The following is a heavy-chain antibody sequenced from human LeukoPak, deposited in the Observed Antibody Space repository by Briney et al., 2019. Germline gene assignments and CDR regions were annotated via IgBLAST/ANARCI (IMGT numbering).Heavy chain of an antibody. CDR3: ASGYSYGPRRT. J-gene: IGHJ4*02. CDR1: GGSFSGYY. V-gene: IGHV4-34*01. D-gene: IGHD5-18*01. CDR2: INHSGST. Sequence: PSETLSLTCAVYGGSFSGYYWSWIRQPPGKGLEWIGEINHSGSTNYNSSLKSRVTISVDTSKNQFSLKLSSVTAADTAVYYCASGYSYGPRRTWGQGTLVTVSS.